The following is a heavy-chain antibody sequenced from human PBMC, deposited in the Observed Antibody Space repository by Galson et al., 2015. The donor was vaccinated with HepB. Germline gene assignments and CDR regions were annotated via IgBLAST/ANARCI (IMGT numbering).Heavy chain of an antibody. CDR1: GFTFSSYS. J-gene: IGHJ6*02. CDR3: ARETVRGVSMYYGMDV. Sequence: SLRLSCAASGFTFSSYSMNWVRQAPGKGLEWVSYISSSSSTIHYADSVKGRFTISRDNAKNSLYLQMNSLRDEDTAVYYCARETVRGVSMYYGMDVWGQGTTVTVSS. CDR2: ISSSSSTI. D-gene: IGHD3-10*01. V-gene: IGHV3-48*02.